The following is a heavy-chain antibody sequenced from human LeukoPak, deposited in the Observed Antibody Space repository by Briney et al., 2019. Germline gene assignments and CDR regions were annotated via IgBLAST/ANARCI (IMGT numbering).Heavy chain of an antibody. Sequence: GGSLRLSCAASGFTFSSYAMHWVRQAPGKGLEWVAVISYDGRNKYYADSVKGRFTISRDNSKNTLYLQMNSLRAEDTAVYYCARGYRGAPLYGMDVWGQGTTVTVSS. CDR2: ISYDGRNK. D-gene: IGHD4-23*01. CDR3: ARGYRGAPLYGMDV. CDR1: GFTFSSYA. J-gene: IGHJ6*02. V-gene: IGHV3-30*04.